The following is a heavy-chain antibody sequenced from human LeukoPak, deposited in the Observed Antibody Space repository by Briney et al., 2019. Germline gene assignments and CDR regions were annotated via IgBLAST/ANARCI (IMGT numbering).Heavy chain of an antibody. CDR3: ATPGPCSSTSCYRGDFDY. J-gene: IGHJ4*02. CDR2: FDPEDGET. Sequence: ASVKVSCKVSGYTLTELSMHWVRQAPGKGLEWMGGFDPEDGETIYAQKFQGRVTMTEDTSTDTAYMELSSLRSEDTAVYYRATPGPCSSTSCYRGDFDYWGQGTLVTVSS. V-gene: IGHV1-24*01. D-gene: IGHD2-2*01. CDR1: GYTLTELS.